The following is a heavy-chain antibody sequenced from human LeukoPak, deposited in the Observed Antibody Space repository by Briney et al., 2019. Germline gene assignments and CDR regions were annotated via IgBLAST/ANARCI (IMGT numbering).Heavy chain of an antibody. Sequence: GRSLRLSCAASGFTFSSYGMHWVRQAPGKGLEWVAVISYDGSNKYYADSVKGRFTISRDNSKNTLYLQMNSLRAEDTAVYYCAKHLVRGVIHDAFDIWGQGTRVTVSS. D-gene: IGHD3-10*01. V-gene: IGHV3-30*18. CDR3: AKHLVRGVIHDAFDI. CDR1: GFTFSSYG. CDR2: ISYDGSNK. J-gene: IGHJ3*02.